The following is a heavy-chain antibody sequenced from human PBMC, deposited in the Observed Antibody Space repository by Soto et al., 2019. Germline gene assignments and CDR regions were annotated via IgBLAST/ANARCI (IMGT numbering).Heavy chain of an antibody. CDR3: ARPYCSSTSCRLSVWFDP. Sequence: SETLSLTCTVSGGSISSSSYYWGWIRQPPGKGLEWIGSIYYSGGTYYNPSLKSRVTISVDTSKNQFSLKLSSVTAADTAVYYCARPYCSSTSCRLSVWFDPWGQGTLVTVSS. D-gene: IGHD2-2*01. J-gene: IGHJ5*02. V-gene: IGHV4-39*01. CDR1: GGSISSSSYY. CDR2: IYYSGGT.